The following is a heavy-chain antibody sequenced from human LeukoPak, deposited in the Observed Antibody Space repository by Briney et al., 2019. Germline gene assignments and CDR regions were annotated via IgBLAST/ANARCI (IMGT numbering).Heavy chain of an antibody. Sequence: ASVKVSCKASGYTFTGYYMHWVRQATGQGLEWMGWINTNTGNPAYAQGFTGRFVFSLDTSVSTAYLQISSLEADDTAVYYCARAYQPLGGLSFPDYWGQGTLVTVSS. J-gene: IGHJ4*02. CDR3: ARAYQPLGGLSFPDY. D-gene: IGHD3-16*02. CDR1: GYTFTGYY. V-gene: IGHV7-4-1*02. CDR2: INTNTGNP.